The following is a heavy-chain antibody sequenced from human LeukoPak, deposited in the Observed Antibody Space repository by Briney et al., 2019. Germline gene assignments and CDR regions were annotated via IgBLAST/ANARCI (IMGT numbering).Heavy chain of an antibody. J-gene: IGHJ5*02. D-gene: IGHD3-10*01. CDR1: GVSLNGYY. V-gene: IGHV4-34*01. Sequence: SETLSLTRAVSGVSLNGYYWGWIRQTPGKGLEWIGEINHSGRTNYNPSLKSRVTISADTSKNQFSLELRSVTAADTAVYYCARAYYSTSWFPHWGQGALVTVSS. CDR3: ARAYYSTSWFPH. CDR2: INHSGRT.